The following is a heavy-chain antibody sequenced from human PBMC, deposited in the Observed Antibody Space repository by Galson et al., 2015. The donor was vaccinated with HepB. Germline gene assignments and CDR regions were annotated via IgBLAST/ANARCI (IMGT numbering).Heavy chain of an antibody. CDR1: GFTFSSHD. CDR2: ISASGTTT. V-gene: IGHV3-23*01. J-gene: IGHJ5*02. Sequence: SLRLSCAASGFTFSSHDMTWVRQTPGKGLAWVSGISASGTTTSYADSVEGRFTISRDNSKNTLYLQMNSLRAEDTAIYYCAKGWMWFDTWGQGTLVTVSS. D-gene: IGHD2-2*03. CDR3: AKGWMWFDT.